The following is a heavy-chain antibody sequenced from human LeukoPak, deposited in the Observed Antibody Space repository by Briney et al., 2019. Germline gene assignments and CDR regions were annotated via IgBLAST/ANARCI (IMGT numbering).Heavy chain of an antibody. CDR1: GDSISTYY. CDR2: VYYSGST. D-gene: IGHD5-18*01. V-gene: IGHV4-59*01. J-gene: IGHJ4*02. Sequence: SETLSLTCSVSGDSISTYYWSWIRQPPGKALEWIGYVYYSGSTDYNPSLKSRVTISVDTSKKQFSLTLKSVTAADTAVYYCSASKQLWLRGIFDYWGQGTLVTVSS. CDR3: SASKQLWLRGIFDY.